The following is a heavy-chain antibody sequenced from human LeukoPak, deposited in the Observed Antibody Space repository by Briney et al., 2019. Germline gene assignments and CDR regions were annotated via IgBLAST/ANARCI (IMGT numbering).Heavy chain of an antibody. Sequence: GGSLRLSCAASGLSFSSYNMNWVRQAPGKGPEWVAYITASDTTKYYADSVKGRFNISRDNAKKSLFLQMNSLSPEDTAVYYCAAASAFSSSWRSWGQGTVVTVSS. CDR1: GLSFSSYN. CDR2: ITASDTTK. V-gene: IGHV3-48*01. J-gene: IGHJ5*02. CDR3: AAASAFSSSWRS. D-gene: IGHD6-13*01.